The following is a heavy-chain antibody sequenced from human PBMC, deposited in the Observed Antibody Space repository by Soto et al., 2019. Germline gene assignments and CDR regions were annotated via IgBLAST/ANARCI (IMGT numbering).Heavy chain of an antibody. J-gene: IGHJ5*02. D-gene: IGHD2-2*01. CDR1: GGSFSGYY. V-gene: IGHV4-34*01. CDR3: AREGHIVVVPAAIMGNWFDP. CDR2: INHSGST. Sequence: QVQLQQWGAGLLKPSETLSLTCAVYGGSFSGYYWSWIRQPPGKGLEWIGEINHSGSTNYNPSLKSRVTISVDTSKNQFSLKLSSVTAADTAVYYCAREGHIVVVPAAIMGNWFDPGGQGTLVTVSS.